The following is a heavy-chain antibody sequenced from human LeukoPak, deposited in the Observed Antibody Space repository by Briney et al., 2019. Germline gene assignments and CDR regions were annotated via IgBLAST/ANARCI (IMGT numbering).Heavy chain of an antibody. Sequence: GGSLRLSCAASGFTVSSNYMSWVRQAPGKGLECVSVIYSGGSTYYADSVKGRFTISRDNFKNTLYLQMNSLRAEDTAVYYCAKRGASQTKEFDYWGQGTLVTVSS. V-gene: IGHV3-53*01. CDR2: IYSGGST. D-gene: IGHD1-26*01. CDR1: GFTVSSNY. CDR3: AKRGASQTKEFDY. J-gene: IGHJ4*02.